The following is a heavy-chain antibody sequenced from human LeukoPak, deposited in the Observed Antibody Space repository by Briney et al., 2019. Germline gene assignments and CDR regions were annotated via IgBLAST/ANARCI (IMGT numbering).Heavy chain of an antibody. J-gene: IGHJ4*02. V-gene: IGHV1-18*01. CDR2: ISAYNGNT. CDR3: ARDKRFGELSLYYFDC. Sequence: GASVKVSCKASGYTFTSYGISWVRQAPGQGLEWMGWISAYNGNTNYAQKLQGRVTMTTDTSTSTAYMELRSLRSDDTAVYYCARDKRFGELSLYYFDCWGQGTLVTVSS. D-gene: IGHD3-10*01. CDR1: GYTFTSYG.